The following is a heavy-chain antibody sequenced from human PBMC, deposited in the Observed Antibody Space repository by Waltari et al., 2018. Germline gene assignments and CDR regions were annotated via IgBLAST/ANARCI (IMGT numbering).Heavy chain of an antibody. CDR3: AQYNHGSYEPPLRH. V-gene: IGHV3-23*01. J-gene: IGHJ4*02. D-gene: IGHD3-3*01. CDR1: GFSFSNSV. Sequence: HLLESGGRLVQPGGSLRLSCAASGFSFSNSVLGWVRQPPGKGLEGFSSISPVYTTFYAQSVRGRFIISRDASRTTVYLQMNSLSAEDTAVYYCAQYNHGSYEPPLRHWGQGTLVTVSS. CDR2: ISPVYTT.